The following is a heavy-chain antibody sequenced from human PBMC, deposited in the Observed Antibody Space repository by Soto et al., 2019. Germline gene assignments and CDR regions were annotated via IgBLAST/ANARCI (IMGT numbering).Heavy chain of an antibody. D-gene: IGHD3-3*01. Sequence: SETLSLTCAVYGGSFSGYYWSWIRQPPGKGLEWIGEINHSGSTNYNPSLKSRVTISVDTSKNQFSLKLSSVTAADTAVYYCARGGYDFWSGYRPPYYFDYWGQGTLVTVSS. J-gene: IGHJ4*02. CDR3: ARGGYDFWSGYRPPYYFDY. V-gene: IGHV4-34*01. CDR2: INHSGST. CDR1: GGSFSGYY.